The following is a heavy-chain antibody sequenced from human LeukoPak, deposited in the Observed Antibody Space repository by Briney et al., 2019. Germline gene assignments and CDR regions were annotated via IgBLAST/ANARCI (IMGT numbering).Heavy chain of an antibody. CDR2: IWFDGSNE. J-gene: IGHJ4*02. Sequence: GGSLRLSCALAAFTFSTHGTHWVRQAPGRVLEWEAVIWFDGSNEYYVDSVTGRFTIFRDNSKNSLYLQINSLRADDTAVYYCAMGSGTYIPSAFDYWGQGTLVTVSS. CDR3: AMGSGTYIPSAFDY. CDR1: AFTFSTHG. V-gene: IGHV3-33*01. D-gene: IGHD1-26*01.